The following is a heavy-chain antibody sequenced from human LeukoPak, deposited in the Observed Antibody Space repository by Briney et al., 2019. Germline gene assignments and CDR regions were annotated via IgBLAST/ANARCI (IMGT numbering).Heavy chain of an antibody. J-gene: IGHJ4*02. CDR2: INPNSGGT. D-gene: IGHD6-19*01. CDR1: GYTFTGYY. Sequence: ASVKVSCKASGYTFTGYYLHWVRQAPGQGLEWMGWINPNSGGTNYAQKFQGRVTMTRDTSISTAYMELSSLRSDDTAVYYCARQSGHIAVAGTMYYFDYWGQGTLVTVSS. CDR3: ARQSGHIAVAGTMYYFDY. V-gene: IGHV1-2*02.